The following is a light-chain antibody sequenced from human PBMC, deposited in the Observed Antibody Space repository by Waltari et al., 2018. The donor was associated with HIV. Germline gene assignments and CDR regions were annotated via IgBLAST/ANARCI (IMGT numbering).Light chain of an antibody. CDR2: GAS. Sequence: EIVLTQSPGTLSLSPGDRATLSCRASQSVSSRLVIYGASSRAAGIQDRFSGSGSGTDFTLTINRLEPEDFAVYYCQQYGTSPWTFGQGTKVEIK. CDR3: QQYGTSPWT. V-gene: IGKV3-20*01. J-gene: IGKJ1*01. CDR1: QSVSS.